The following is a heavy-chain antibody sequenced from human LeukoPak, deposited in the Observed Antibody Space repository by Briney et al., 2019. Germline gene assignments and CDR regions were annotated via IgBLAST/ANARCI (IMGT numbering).Heavy chain of an antibody. D-gene: IGHD3-22*01. Sequence: GGSLRLSCAASGFTFSSYSMNWVRQAPGKGLEWVSSISTSGSYIYYADSVKGRFTISRDNAKNTLNLQMNSLRAEDTAVYYCARDLGQYYDTSDNWFDPWGQGTLVTVSS. CDR1: GFTFSSYS. CDR2: ISTSGSYI. V-gene: IGHV3-21*01. J-gene: IGHJ5*02. CDR3: ARDLGQYYDTSDNWFDP.